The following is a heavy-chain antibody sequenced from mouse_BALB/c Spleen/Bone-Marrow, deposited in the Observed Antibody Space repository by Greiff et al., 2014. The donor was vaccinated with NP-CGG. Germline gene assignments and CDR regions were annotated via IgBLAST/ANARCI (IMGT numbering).Heavy chain of an antibody. CDR1: GYTFSSYW. CDR2: IFPGSGTT. V-gene: IGHV1-9*01. D-gene: IGHD1-3*01. Sequence: VQLVESGAELMKPGASVRISCKATGYTFSSYWIEWVKQRPGHGLEWIGEIFPGSGTTNYNEKFEGKATFTADTSSNTAFVQPRSLTFEDSAGYYCAKKLMDYYAMDYWGQGTSVTVSS. J-gene: IGHJ4*01. CDR3: AKKLMDYYAMDY.